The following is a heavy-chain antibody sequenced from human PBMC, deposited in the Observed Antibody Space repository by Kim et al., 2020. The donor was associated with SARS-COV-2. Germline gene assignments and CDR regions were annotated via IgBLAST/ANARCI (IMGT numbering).Heavy chain of an antibody. V-gene: IGHV4-34*01. D-gene: IGHD3-22*01. CDR3: ARPRNYYDSSGYYSYFDY. CDR2: INHSGST. CDR1: GGSFSGYY. J-gene: IGHJ4*02. Sequence: SETLSLTCAVYGGSFSGYYWSWIRRPPGKGLEWIGEINHSGSTNYNPSLKSRVTISVDTSKNQFSLKLSSVTAADTAVYYCARPRNYYDSSGYYSYFDYWGQGTLVTVSS.